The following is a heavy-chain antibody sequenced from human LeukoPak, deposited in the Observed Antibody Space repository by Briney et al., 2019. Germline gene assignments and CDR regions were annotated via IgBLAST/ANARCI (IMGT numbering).Heavy chain of an antibody. D-gene: IGHD5-12*01. CDR2: IYYSGST. Sequence: PSETPSLTCTVSGGSISSYYWSWIRQPPGKGLEWIGYIYYSGSTNYNPSLKSRVTISVDTSKNQFSLKLSSVTAADTAVYYCARGGGYSGYDWYDYWGQGAQVTVSS. CDR3: ARGGGYSGYDWYDY. J-gene: IGHJ4*02. V-gene: IGHV4-59*08. CDR1: GGSISSYY.